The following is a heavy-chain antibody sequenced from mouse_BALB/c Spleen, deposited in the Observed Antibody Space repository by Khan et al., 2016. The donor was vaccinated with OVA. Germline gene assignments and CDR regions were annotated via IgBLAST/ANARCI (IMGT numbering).Heavy chain of an antibody. CDR1: GYTFTDYY. V-gene: IGHV1-77*01. CDR2: ISPGRVDS. CDR3: VRRNDFGDTFAY. J-gene: IGHJ3*01. Sequence: QVQLQQSGAELARPGASVKLSCKASGYTFTDYYINRVKQRTGQGLEWIGEISPGRVDSYYNEKFKGKPTLTADKSSSPVYLQPSSLTAEASAVYSCVRRNDFGDTFAYWGQGTLVTVSA. D-gene: IGHD2-13*01.